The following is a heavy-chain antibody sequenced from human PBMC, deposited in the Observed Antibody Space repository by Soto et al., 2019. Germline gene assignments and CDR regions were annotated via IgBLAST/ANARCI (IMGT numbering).Heavy chain of an antibody. V-gene: IGHV1-18*01. Sequence: QVQLVQSGAEVKKPGASVKVSCKASGYTFTSYGISWVRQAPGQGLEWMGWISAYNGNTNYAQKPQGRVTMTKDTSRSTEHMELRSLRSDDTAVYYCAREWYYGSGRTPIDYWGQGTLVTVSS. CDR1: GYTFTSYG. CDR3: AREWYYGSGRTPIDY. D-gene: IGHD3-10*01. J-gene: IGHJ4*02. CDR2: ISAYNGNT.